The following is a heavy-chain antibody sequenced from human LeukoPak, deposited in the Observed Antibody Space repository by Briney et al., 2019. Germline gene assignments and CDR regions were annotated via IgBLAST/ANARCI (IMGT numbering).Heavy chain of an antibody. V-gene: IGHV1-69*05. CDR1: GGTFSSYA. CDR2: IIPIFGTA. Sequence: SVKVSCKASGGTFSSYAISWVRQAPGQGLEWMGGIIPIFGTANYAQKFQGRVTITTDESTSTAYMELSSLRSEDTAVYYCARDLYYYDSSEPADDAFDIWGQGTMVTVSS. D-gene: IGHD3-22*01. J-gene: IGHJ3*02. CDR3: ARDLYYYDSSEPADDAFDI.